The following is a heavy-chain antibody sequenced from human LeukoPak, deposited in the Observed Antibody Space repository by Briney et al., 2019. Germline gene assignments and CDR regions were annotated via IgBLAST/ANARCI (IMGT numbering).Heavy chain of an antibody. D-gene: IGHD5-24*01. CDR3: ARGGWLKTSYYFDF. J-gene: IGHJ4*02. V-gene: IGHV4-59*01. CDR1: GASINNYF. CDR2: MYSSGSS. Sequence: SGTLSLTCAVSGASINNYFWSWVRQPSGKGLEWIGYMYSSGSSTYNPSLKSRVTMSIDPSRNQLSLRVTSVTAADTAVYYCARGGWLKTSYYFDFWGQGSLVTVSS.